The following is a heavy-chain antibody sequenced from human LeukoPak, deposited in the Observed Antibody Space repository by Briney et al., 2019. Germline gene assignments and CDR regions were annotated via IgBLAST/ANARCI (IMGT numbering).Heavy chain of an antibody. J-gene: IGHJ6*02. D-gene: IGHD2-2*01. CDR2: IYHSGST. V-gene: IGHV4-30-2*01. Sequence: SETLSLTCAVSGGXISSGGYSWSWIRQPPGKGLEWLGYIYHSGSTYYNASLKSRVTISVDRSKNQFSLKLSSVTAADTAVYYCARGPSTSGYCSSTSCYGRYGMDVWGQGTTVTVSS. CDR3: ARGPSTSGYCSSTSCYGRYGMDV. CDR1: GGXISSGGYS.